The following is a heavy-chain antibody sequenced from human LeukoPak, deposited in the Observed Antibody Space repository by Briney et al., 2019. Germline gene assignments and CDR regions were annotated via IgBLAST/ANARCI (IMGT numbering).Heavy chain of an antibody. CDR3: ANPPYSSSWYSGFDY. J-gene: IGHJ4*02. Sequence: GGPLRLSSAASGFTFSSYAMSWVRPAPGKGLEWVSAISGSGGSTYYADSVKGRFTISRDNSKNTLYLQMNSLRAEDTAVYYCANPPYSSSWYSGFDYWGQGTLVTVSS. D-gene: IGHD6-13*01. CDR2: ISGSGGST. V-gene: IGHV3-23*01. CDR1: GFTFSSYA.